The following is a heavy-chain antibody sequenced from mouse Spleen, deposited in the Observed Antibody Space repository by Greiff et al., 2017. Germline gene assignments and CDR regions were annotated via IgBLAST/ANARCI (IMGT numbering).Heavy chain of an antibody. CDR1: GFSLTSYG. J-gene: IGHJ1*01. Sequence: QVQLQQSGPGLVQPSQSLSITCTVSGFSLTSYGVHWVRQSPGKGLEWLGVIWSGGSTDYNAAFISRLSISKDNSKSQVFFKMNSLQADDTAIYYCARNSLITTWYFDVWGAGTTVTVSS. D-gene: IGHD1-2*01. V-gene: IGHV2-2*01. CDR2: IWSGGST. CDR3: ARNSLITTWYFDV.